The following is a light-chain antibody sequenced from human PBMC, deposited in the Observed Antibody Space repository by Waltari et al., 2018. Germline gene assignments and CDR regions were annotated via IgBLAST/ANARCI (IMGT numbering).Light chain of an antibody. CDR3: LQHRSYPWT. CDR1: QDIANS. J-gene: IGKJ1*01. V-gene: IGKV1-17*03. Sequence: IQLTQSPSAMSASVGDRVTITCRASQDIANSLAWFQQIPGKVPKRLIYGASTLQSGVPSRFSGSGSGTEFTLTVSSLQPEDFATYYCLQHRSYPWTFGQGTKVEIK. CDR2: GAS.